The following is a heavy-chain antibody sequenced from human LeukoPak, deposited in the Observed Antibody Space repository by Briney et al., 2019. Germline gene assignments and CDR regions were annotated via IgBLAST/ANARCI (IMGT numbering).Heavy chain of an antibody. Sequence: PSGTLSLTCAVSGASINSSNWWSWVRQPPGKGLEWIGSIYYSGSTYYNPSLKSRVTISVDTSKNQFSLKLSSVTAADTAVYYCARDPIAVAGTLGRAFDIWGQGTMVTVSS. D-gene: IGHD6-19*01. CDR1: GASINSSNW. J-gene: IGHJ3*02. V-gene: IGHV4-4*02. CDR2: IYYSGST. CDR3: ARDPIAVAGTLGRAFDI.